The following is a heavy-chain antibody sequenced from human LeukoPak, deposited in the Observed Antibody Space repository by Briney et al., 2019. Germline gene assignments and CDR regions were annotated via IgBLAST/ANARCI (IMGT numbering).Heavy chain of an antibody. Sequence: GGYLRLSCSASGFTFSSYAMSWVRQAPGKGLEWVSAISGSGGSTYYADSVKGRFTISRDNSKNTLYLQMNSLRAEDTAVYYCAKFLPTHIVVANYYFDYWGQGTLVTVSS. J-gene: IGHJ4*02. CDR1: GFTFSSYA. CDR3: AKFLPTHIVVANYYFDY. D-gene: IGHD2-21*01. CDR2: ISGSGGST. V-gene: IGHV3-23*01.